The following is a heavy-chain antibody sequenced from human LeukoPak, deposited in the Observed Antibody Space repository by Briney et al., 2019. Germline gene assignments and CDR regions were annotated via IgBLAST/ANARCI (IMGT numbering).Heavy chain of an antibody. V-gene: IGHV1-2*02. J-gene: IGHJ4*02. CDR2: INPNSGGT. CDR3: ARPHYYGSGDYYMVYYDY. CDR1: GYTFTDYW. D-gene: IGHD3-10*01. Sequence: GASVTVSCTASGYTFTDYWMQWVGQAPGQGLEWMGWINPNSGGTNYAQKFQGRVTMSTDTAISTAYMELSGLTSDDTAVYFCARPHYYGSGDYYMVYYDYWGQGTLVTVSS.